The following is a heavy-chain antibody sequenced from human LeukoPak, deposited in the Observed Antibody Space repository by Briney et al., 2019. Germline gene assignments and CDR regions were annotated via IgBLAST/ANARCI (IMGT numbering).Heavy chain of an antibody. J-gene: IGHJ6*02. CDR1: GFTFSSYS. D-gene: IGHD6-13*01. Sequence: GGSLRLSCSASGFTFSSYSMNWVRQAPGKRPELVSSISSTSVYIYYGDSMKGRFIVSRANAKNSLYLQMNSLRAEDTAVYYCARDKQQLDSYYYYYYGMDVWGQGTTVTVSS. CDR3: ARDKQQLDSYYYYYYGMDV. V-gene: IGHV3-21*04. CDR2: ISSTSVYI.